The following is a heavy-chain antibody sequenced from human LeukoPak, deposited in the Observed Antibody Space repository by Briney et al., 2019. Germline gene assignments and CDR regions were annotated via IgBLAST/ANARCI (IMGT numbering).Heavy chain of an antibody. CDR2: IIPIFGTA. CDR3: ARHSGYAGEFDS. Sequence: AASVKVSCKASGGTFSSYAISWVRRAPGQGLEWMGGIIPIFGTANYAQKFQGRVTITTDESTSTAYMELSSLRSEDTAVYYCARHSGYAGEFDSWGQGTLVTVSS. D-gene: IGHD5-12*01. V-gene: IGHV1-69*05. CDR1: GGTFSSYA. J-gene: IGHJ4*02.